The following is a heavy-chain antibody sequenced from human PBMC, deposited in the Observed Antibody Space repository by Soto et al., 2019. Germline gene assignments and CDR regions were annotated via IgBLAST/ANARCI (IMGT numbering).Heavy chain of an antibody. CDR3: VMVDNYVTPTPQDV. CDR2: ISPYTGNT. Sequence: QVQLVQSGDEVKKPGASVKVSCKASGYIFVNYGIAWVRQAPRQCLEWMGWISPYTGNTHSASKVQGRLTMTTDTSTSTAYMDLGSLTSDATAVYYCVMVDNYVTPTPQDVWGQGTKVTVSS. J-gene: IGHJ6*02. CDR1: GYIFVNYG. V-gene: IGHV1-18*01. D-gene: IGHD3-16*01.